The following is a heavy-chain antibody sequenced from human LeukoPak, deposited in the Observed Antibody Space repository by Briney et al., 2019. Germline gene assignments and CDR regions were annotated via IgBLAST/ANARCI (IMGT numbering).Heavy chain of an antibody. V-gene: IGHV1-69*13. CDR2: IIPIFGTA. D-gene: IGHD4-17*01. CDR1: GGTFSSYA. Sequence: SVKVSCKASGGTFSSYAISWVRQAPGQGLEWMGGIIPIFGTASYAQKFQGRVTITADESTSTAYMELSSLRSEDTAVYYGARGLDYAVYFDYWVQGTLVTVSS. CDR3: ARGLDYAVYFDY. J-gene: IGHJ4*02.